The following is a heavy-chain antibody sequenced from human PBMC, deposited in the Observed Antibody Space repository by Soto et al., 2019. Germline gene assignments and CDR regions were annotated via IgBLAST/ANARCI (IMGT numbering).Heavy chain of an antibody. J-gene: IGHJ6*02. CDR2: IIPIFGPA. V-gene: IGHV1-69*13. Sequence: ASVKVSCKSSGGTFSSHSINWVRQAPGQGLEWMGGIIPIFGPANVAKKFQGGVTITADESTTTDYMELSSLTSEDMAVYYCATGSFISTGGMIGHYYNDMDVWGRGTTVTVSS. D-gene: IGHD2-21*01. CDR1: GGTFSSHS. CDR3: ATGSFISTGGMIGHYYNDMDV.